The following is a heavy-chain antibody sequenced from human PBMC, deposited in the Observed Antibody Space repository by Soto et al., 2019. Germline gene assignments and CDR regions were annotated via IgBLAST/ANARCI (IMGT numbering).Heavy chain of an antibody. V-gene: IGHV3-23*01. CDR1: GFTFSSYA. J-gene: IGHJ3*02. CDR2: ISGSGGST. Sequence: GGSLRLSCAASGFTFSSYAMSWVRQAPGKGLEWVSAISGSGGSTYYADSVKGRFTISRDNSKNTLYLQMNSLRAEDTAVYYCAKEVIAVAGTIPWDAFDIWGQGTMVTVSS. D-gene: IGHD6-19*01. CDR3: AKEVIAVAGTIPWDAFDI.